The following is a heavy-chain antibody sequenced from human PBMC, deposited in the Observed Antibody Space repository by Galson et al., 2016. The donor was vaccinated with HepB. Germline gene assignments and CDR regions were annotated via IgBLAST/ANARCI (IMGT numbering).Heavy chain of an antibody. J-gene: IGHJ4*02. Sequence: SLRLSCAASGFTFSSYAMSWVRQAPGKGPEWVSVISGSGGDTHYADFVKGRFTITRDNSKNTLYLQMNRLRADDTAVYYCAKNTMSTADYWGQGTLVTVSS. CDR1: GFTFSSYA. V-gene: IGHV3-23*01. CDR2: ISGSGGDT. D-gene: IGHD3-3*01. CDR3: AKNTMSTADY.